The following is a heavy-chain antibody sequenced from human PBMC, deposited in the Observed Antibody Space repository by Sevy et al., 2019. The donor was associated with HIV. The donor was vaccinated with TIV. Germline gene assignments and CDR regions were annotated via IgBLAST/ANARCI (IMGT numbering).Heavy chain of an antibody. Sequence: SETLSLTCKVSGGSISSEAYYWSWIHQPPGKGLQYIGYMYYSGSTYYNASLKSRITISVDTSENQFSLNLSSVTVAVTAVYYWARAVRLRYFDVWGQGTLVTVSS. CDR2: MYYSGST. J-gene: IGHJ4*02. CDR1: GGSISSEAYY. D-gene: IGHD3-9*01. CDR3: ARAVRLRYFDV. V-gene: IGHV4-30-4*01.